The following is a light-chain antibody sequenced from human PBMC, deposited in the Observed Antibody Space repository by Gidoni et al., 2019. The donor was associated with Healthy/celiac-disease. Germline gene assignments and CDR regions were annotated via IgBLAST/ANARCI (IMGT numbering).Light chain of an antibody. CDR2: DAS. CDR1: QSVSSY. J-gene: IGKJ1*01. CDR3: QQRSNWPWT. V-gene: IGKV3-11*01. Sequence: EIVLTQSPATLSLSPGERATPSCRASQSVSSYLAWYQQKPGQAPRLLIYDASNRATGIPARFSGSGSGTDFPLTISSLEPEDFAVYYCQQRSNWPWTFGQGTKVEIK.